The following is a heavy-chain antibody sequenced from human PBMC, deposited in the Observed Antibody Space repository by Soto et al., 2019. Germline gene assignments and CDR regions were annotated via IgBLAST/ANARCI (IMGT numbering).Heavy chain of an antibody. CDR3: ARVAVDIVVVPAAIRVNWFDP. D-gene: IGHD2-2*01. CDR2: ISAYNGNT. CDR1: GYTFTSYG. J-gene: IGHJ5*02. Sequence: QVQLVQSGAEVKKPGASVKVSCKASGYTFTSYGISWVRQAPGQGLEWMGWISAYNGNTNYAQKLQGRVTMTTDTSTSTAYMELRSLRSDDTAVYYCARVAVDIVVVPAAIRVNWFDPWGQGTLVTVSS. V-gene: IGHV1-18*01.